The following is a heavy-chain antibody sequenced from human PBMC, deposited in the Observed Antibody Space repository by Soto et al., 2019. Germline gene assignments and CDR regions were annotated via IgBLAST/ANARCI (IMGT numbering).Heavy chain of an antibody. CDR3: ARPRDGYNLFGAFDI. CDR1: GYSFTSYW. CDR2: IYPGDSDT. Sequence: GESLKISCKGSGYSFTSYWIGWGRQMPGKGLEWMGIIYPGDSDTRYSPSIQGQVTISADKSISTAYLQWSSLKASDTAMYYCARPRDGYNLFGAFDIWGQGTMVTVSS. J-gene: IGHJ3*02. V-gene: IGHV5-51*01. D-gene: IGHD5-12*01.